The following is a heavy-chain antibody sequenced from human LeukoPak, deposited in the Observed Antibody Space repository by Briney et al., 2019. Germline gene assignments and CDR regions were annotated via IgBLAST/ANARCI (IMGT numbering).Heavy chain of an antibody. CDR3: ARDSGHFGIAVAGTTYFDY. CDR2: IIPIFGTA. Sequence: GASVKVSCKASGGTFSSYAISWVRQAPGQGLEWMGGIIPIFGTANYAQKFQGRVTITADESTSTAYMELSSLRSEDTAVYYCARDSGHFGIAVAGTTYFDYWGQGTLVTVSS. D-gene: IGHD6-19*01. J-gene: IGHJ4*02. V-gene: IGHV1-69*13. CDR1: GGTFSSYA.